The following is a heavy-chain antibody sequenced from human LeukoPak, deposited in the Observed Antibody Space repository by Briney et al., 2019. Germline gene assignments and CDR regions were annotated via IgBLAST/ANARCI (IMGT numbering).Heavy chain of an antibody. CDR2: IYYSGST. Sequence: SETLSLTCTVSGGSISSSSYYWGWLRQPPGKGLEGFGSIYYSGSTYYNPSPKSRVTISVDTSKNPFSLKLSSVTAADTAVYYCARQREAVDYWGQGTLVTVSS. CDR3: ARQREAVDY. V-gene: IGHV4-39*01. J-gene: IGHJ4*02. CDR1: GGSISSSSYY.